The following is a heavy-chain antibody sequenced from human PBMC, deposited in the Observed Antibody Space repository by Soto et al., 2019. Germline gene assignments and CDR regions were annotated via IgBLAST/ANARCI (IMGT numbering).Heavy chain of an antibody. D-gene: IGHD6-19*01. CDR1: GFTFSNHS. CDR3: TTERLDTTIDY. J-gene: IGHJ4*02. CDR2: IKSKTDGGTT. V-gene: IGHV3-15*07. Sequence: GSLRLSCAASGFTFSNHSMNWVRQAPGKGLEWVGRIKSKTDGGTTDYAAPVKGRFTISRDDSKNTLYLQMNSLKTEDTAVYYCTTERLDTTIDYWGQGTLVTVSS.